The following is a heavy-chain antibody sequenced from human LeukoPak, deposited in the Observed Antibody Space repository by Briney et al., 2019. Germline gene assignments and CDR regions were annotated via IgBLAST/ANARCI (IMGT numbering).Heavy chain of an antibody. CDR1: GFTFSSYSLN. CDR3: ARHYDFWSGNWFDP. CDR2: IYYSGST. J-gene: IGHJ5*02. D-gene: IGHD3-3*01. Sequence: GSLRLSCTASGFTFSSYSLNWVRQAPGKGLEWIGSIYYSGSTYYNPSLKSRVTISVDTSKNQFSLKLSSVTAADTAVYYCARHYDFWSGNWFDPWGQGTLVTVSS. V-gene: IGHV4-39*01.